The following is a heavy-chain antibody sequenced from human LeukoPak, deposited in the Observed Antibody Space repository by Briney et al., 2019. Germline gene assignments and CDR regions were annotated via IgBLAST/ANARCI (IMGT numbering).Heavy chain of an antibody. CDR2: ISAYNGNT. CDR1: GYTFTSYG. V-gene: IGHV1-18*04. D-gene: IGHD3-10*01. CDR3: ARVWFGEPDNYFGY. Sequence: ASVKVSCKASGYTFTSYGISWVRQAPGQGLEWMGWISAYNGNTNYAQKLQGRVTMTTDTSTSTAYMELRSLRSDDTAVYYCARVWFGEPDNYFGYWGQGTLVTVSS. J-gene: IGHJ4*02.